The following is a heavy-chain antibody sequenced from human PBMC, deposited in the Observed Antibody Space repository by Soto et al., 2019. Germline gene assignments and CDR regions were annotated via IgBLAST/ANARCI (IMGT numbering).Heavy chain of an antibody. Sequence: GASVKVSCKASGYTFTGYYMHWVRQAPGQGLEWMGWINPNSGGTNYAQKFQGWVTMTRDTSISTAYMELSRLRSDDTAVYYCARGGRVLRFLEWLLGGMDVWGQGTTVTVS. CDR3: ARGGRVLRFLEWLLGGMDV. J-gene: IGHJ6*02. CDR1: GYTFTGYY. CDR2: INPNSGGT. D-gene: IGHD3-3*01. V-gene: IGHV1-2*04.